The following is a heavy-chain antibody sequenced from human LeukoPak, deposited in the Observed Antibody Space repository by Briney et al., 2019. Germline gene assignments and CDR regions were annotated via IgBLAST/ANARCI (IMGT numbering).Heavy chain of an antibody. Sequence: PGRSLRLSCAASGFTFSSYSMNWVRQAPGKGLEWVSSISSSSSYIYYADSVKGRFTISRDNAKNSLCLQMNSLRAEDTAVYYCARYGPQSYFDYWGQGTLVTVSS. D-gene: IGHD2-8*01. CDR3: ARYGPQSYFDY. J-gene: IGHJ4*02. CDR2: ISSSSSYI. V-gene: IGHV3-21*01. CDR1: GFTFSSYS.